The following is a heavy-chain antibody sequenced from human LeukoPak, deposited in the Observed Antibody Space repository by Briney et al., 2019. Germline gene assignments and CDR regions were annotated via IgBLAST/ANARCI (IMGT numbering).Heavy chain of an antibody. V-gene: IGHV3-48*04. D-gene: IGHD4-17*01. Sequence: GGSLRLSCAASGLTISSYSMNWVRQAPGKGLQWVSYISSSSSTIYYADSVKGRFTISRDNAKNSLYLQMNSLRAEDTAVYYCARGGTVTTNNWFDPWGQGTLVTVSS. CDR2: ISSSSSTI. CDR1: GLTISSYS. J-gene: IGHJ5*02. CDR3: ARGGTVTTNNWFDP.